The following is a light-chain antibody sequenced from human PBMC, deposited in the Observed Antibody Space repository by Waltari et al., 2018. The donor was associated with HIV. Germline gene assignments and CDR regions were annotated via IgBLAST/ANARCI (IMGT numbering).Light chain of an antibody. J-gene: IGLJ1*01. CDR1: SSDVGSYNF. CDR2: EVS. CDR3: CSYAGSSTFYV. Sequence: QSALTQPASVSGSPGQSITISCTGTSSDVGSYNFVSWYQQHPGKAPKLMIYEVSKLPSGVSNRFSGSKSGNTASLTISGLQAEDEADYYCCSYAGSSTFYVFGTGTKVTVL. V-gene: IGLV2-23*02.